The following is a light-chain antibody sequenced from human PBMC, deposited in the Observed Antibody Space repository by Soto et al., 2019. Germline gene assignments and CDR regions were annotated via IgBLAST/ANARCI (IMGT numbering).Light chain of an antibody. Sequence: QSALTQPASVSGSPGQSIASSCTGTSSDVGAYNYVSWYQQHPGKAPKIMIYDVTNRPSGVSNRFSGSKSGNPASLTISGLQAEDEADYCCSPYPSSGNYVFGTGTRVTVL. CDR2: DVT. J-gene: IGLJ1*01. CDR3: SPYPSSGNYV. CDR1: SSDVGAYNY. V-gene: IGLV2-14*01.